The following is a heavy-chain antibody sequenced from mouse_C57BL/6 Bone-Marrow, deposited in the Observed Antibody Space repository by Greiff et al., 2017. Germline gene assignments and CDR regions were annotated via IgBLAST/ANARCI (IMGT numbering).Heavy chain of an antibody. J-gene: IGHJ2*01. CDR3: ARERLYYFDY. CDR2: IDPSDSYT. CDR1: GYTFTSYW. V-gene: IGHV1-59*01. D-gene: IGHD3-3*01. Sequence: QVQLQQPGAELVRPGTSVKLSCKASGYTFTSYWMHWVKQRPGQGLEWIGVIDPSDSYTNYNQKFKGKATFTVETSSSTAYMQLSSLTSEDSAVYYCARERLYYFDYWGQGTTLTVSS.